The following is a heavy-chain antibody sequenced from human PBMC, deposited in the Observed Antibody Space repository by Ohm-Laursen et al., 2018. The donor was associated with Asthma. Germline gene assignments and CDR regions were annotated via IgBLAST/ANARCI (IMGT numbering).Heavy chain of an antibody. J-gene: IGHJ3*02. CDR2: IYPGDSDT. CDR3: ARTVKTAVGAFDI. V-gene: IGHV5-51*01. D-gene: IGHD4-17*01. CDR1: GYSFTSYW. Sequence: ESLRISCKGSGYSFTSYWIGWVRQMPGKGLEWMGIIYPGDSDTRYSPSFQGQVTISADKSISTAYLQWSSLKASDTAMYYCARTVKTAVGAFDIWGQGTMVTVSS.